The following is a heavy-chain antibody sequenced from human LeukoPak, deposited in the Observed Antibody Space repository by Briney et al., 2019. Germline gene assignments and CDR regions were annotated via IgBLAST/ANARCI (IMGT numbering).Heavy chain of an antibody. CDR3: ARFQNGYSYGLYYFDT. D-gene: IGHD5-18*01. CDR1: GGSINSYY. J-gene: IGHJ4*02. V-gene: IGHV4-59*01. Sequence: PSETLSLTCTVSGGSINSYYWSWIRQSPEKGLEWIAYIDYSGSSNYNPSLKSRVSISIGTSKNQFSLRLTSVTAADTAVYYCARFQNGYSYGLYYFDTWGQGTLVTVSS. CDR2: IDYSGSS.